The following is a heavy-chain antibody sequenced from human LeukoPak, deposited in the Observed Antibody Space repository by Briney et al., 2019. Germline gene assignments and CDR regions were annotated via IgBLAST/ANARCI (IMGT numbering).Heavy chain of an antibody. CDR2: ISSSGSTI. J-gene: IGHJ4*02. V-gene: IGHV3-11*01. Sequence: GGSLRLSCAASGFTFSDYYMSWIRQAPGKGLEWVSYISSSGSTIYYAGSVKGRFTISRDNAKNSLYLQMSSLRAEDTAVYYCARGGSSWYSLSFEYWGQGTLVTVSS. CDR1: GFTFSDYY. CDR3: ARGGSSWYSLSFEY. D-gene: IGHD6-13*01.